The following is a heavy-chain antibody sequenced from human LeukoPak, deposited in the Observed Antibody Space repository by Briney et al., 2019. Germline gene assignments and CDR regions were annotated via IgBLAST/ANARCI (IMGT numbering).Heavy chain of an antibody. V-gene: IGHV3-74*01. Sequence: GSLRLSCAATGFTFNNYWMHWVRQAPGMGLVWVSSIRFDGGDTAYADSAKSRFTISRDNAKNTIFLQMNNLRAEDTAVYYCVKDIDGFDVWGQGTLVTVSS. D-gene: IGHD2-15*01. CDR2: IRFDGGDT. CDR3: VKDIDGFDV. J-gene: IGHJ3*01. CDR1: GFTFNNYW.